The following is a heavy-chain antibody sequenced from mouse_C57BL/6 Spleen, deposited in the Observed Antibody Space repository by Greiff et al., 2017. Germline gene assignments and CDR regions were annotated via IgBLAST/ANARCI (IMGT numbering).Heavy chain of an antibody. Sequence: EVQLQQPGPELVKPGASVKISCKASGYSFTGYYMNWVKQSPEKSLEWIGEINPSTGGTTYNQTFKAKATLTVDKSSSTAYMQLKSLTSEDSAVYYWARGDYGSSYVRYDFDYWGQGTTLTVSS. D-gene: IGHD1-1*01. V-gene: IGHV1-42*01. CDR3: ARGDYGSSYVRYDFDY. J-gene: IGHJ2*01. CDR1: GYSFTGYY. CDR2: INPSTGGT.